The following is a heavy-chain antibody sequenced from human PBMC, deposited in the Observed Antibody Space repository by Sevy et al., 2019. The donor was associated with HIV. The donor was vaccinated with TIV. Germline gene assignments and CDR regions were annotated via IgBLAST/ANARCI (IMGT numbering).Heavy chain of an antibody. Sequence: GGSLRLSCAASGFTFSASTINWVRQAPGKGLEWISSISSSGSYIHYADSVKGRFTISRDNAKSSLYLQLNGLRAEDTAVYYCARGASVAGRGGFDFWGQGTLVTVSS. CDR2: ISSSGSYI. J-gene: IGHJ4*02. CDR1: GFTFSAST. V-gene: IGHV3-21*01. D-gene: IGHD6-19*01. CDR3: ARGASVAGRGGFDF.